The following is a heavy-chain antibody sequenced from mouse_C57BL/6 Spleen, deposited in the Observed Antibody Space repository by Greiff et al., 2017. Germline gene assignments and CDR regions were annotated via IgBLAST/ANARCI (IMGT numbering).Heavy chain of an antibody. V-gene: IGHV5-4*01. D-gene: IGHD1-1*01. Sequence: EVHLVESGGGLVKPGGSLKLSCAASGFTFSSYAMSWVRQTPEKRLEWVATISDGGSYTYYPDNVKGRFTISRDNAKNNLYLQMSHLKSEDTARYYWASVSYCNVDYWGQGTTLTVSS. CDR3: ASVSYCNVDY. CDR1: GFTFSSYA. J-gene: IGHJ2*01. CDR2: ISDGGSYT.